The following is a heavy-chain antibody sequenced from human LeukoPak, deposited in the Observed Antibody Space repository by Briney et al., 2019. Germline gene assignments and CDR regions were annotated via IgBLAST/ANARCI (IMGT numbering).Heavy chain of an antibody. D-gene: IGHD4-17*01. J-gene: IGHJ4*02. CDR1: GYTFTSYG. Sequence: ASVKVSCKASGYTFTSYGISWVRQATGQGLEWMGWMNPNSGNTGYAQKFQGRVTMTRNTSISTAYMELSSLRSEDTAVYYCARGEDYGGNPDYWGQGTLVTVSS. V-gene: IGHV1-8*02. CDR3: ARGEDYGGNPDY. CDR2: MNPNSGNT.